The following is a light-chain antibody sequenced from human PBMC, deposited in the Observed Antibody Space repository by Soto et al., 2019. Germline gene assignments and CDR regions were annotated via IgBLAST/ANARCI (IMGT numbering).Light chain of an antibody. CDR1: QGISNY. Sequence: DIQMTQSPSSLSASVGDRVTITCLSSQGISNYLAWYQQKPGKPPKLLVYSASTLQSGVPSRFSGSGSGPDFTLTISSLQPEDSATYFCQQLNSYPQTFGQGTRLQI. CDR3: QQLNSYPQT. V-gene: IGKV1-9*01. CDR2: SAS. J-gene: IGKJ5*01.